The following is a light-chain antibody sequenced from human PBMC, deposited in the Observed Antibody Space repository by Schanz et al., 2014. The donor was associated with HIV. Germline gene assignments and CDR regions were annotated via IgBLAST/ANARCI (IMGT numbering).Light chain of an antibody. V-gene: IGLV1-44*01. Sequence: QSVLTQPPSASGTPGQRVTISCSGSNSNIGSNTVNWYQQLPGTAPKLIIYEVNKRPSGVPDRFSGSRSGNTASLTVSGLQAEDEADYYCNSYVGNSVWVFGGGTKLTVL. J-gene: IGLJ3*02. CDR2: EVN. CDR3: NSYVGNSVWV. CDR1: NSNIGSNT.